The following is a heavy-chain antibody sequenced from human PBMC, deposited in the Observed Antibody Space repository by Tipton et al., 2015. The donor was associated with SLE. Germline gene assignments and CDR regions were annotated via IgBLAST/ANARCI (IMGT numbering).Heavy chain of an antibody. Sequence: GLVKPSETLFLTCTVSGGSISSYYWSWIRQPPGKGLEWIGYIYYSGSTNYNPSLKSRVTISVDTSKNQFSLKLSSVTAADTAVYYCARGRDITMIVVVANDAFDIWGQGTMVTVSS. V-gene: IGHV4-59*12. CDR1: GGSISSYY. CDR3: ARGRDITMIVVVANDAFDI. D-gene: IGHD3-22*01. CDR2: IYYSGST. J-gene: IGHJ3*02.